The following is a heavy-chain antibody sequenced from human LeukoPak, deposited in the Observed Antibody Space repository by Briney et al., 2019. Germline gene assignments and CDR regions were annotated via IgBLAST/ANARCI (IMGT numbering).Heavy chain of an antibody. D-gene: IGHD3-22*01. V-gene: IGHV3-23*01. CDR1: GFTFSSYA. CDR2: ISGSGGST. CDR3: AKDQHQIVVANFDY. Sequence: GGSLRLSCAASGFTFSSYAMSWVRQAPGKGLEWVSAISGSGGSTYYADSVEGRFTISRDNSKNTLYLQMNSLRAEDTAVYYCAKDQHQIVVANFDYWGQGTLVTVSS. J-gene: IGHJ4*02.